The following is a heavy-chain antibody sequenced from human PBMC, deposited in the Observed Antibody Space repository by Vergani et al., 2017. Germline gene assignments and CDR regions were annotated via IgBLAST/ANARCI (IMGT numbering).Heavy chain of an antibody. CDR3: ARARGRYSGYDPNYYYCGMDV. D-gene: IGHD5-12*01. CDR2: IYYSGST. CDR1: GGSISSSY. V-gene: IGHV4-59*01. J-gene: IGHJ6*02. Sequence: QVQLQESGPGLVKPSETLSLTCTVSGGSISSSYWSWIRQPPGKGLEWIGYIYYSGSTNYNPSLKSRVTISVDTSKNQFSLKLSPVSAADTAVYYCARARGRYSGYDPNYYYCGMDVWGQGTTVTVSS.